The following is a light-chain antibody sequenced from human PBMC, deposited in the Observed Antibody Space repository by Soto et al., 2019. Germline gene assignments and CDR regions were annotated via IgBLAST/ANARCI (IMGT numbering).Light chain of an antibody. CDR2: EGI. CDR3: CSYAGSGTDNYV. J-gene: IGLJ1*01. V-gene: IGLV2-23*01. CDR1: SSDIGTYNL. Sequence: QSVLTQPASVSGSPGQPITISCTGTSSDIGTYNLVSWYQHYPGKAPKLMIYEGIKRPSGVSNRFSGSKSGNTAFLTISGLQAEDEADYYCCSYAGSGTDNYVFGSGTKVTVL.